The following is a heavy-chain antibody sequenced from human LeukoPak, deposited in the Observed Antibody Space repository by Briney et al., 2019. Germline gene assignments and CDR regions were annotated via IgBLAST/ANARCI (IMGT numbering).Heavy chain of an antibody. D-gene: IGHD3-16*01. CDR2: IYYSGST. J-gene: IGHJ5*02. V-gene: IGHV4-59*01. CDR3: ASTSGPPRTWFDP. CDR1: GFTFSDYY. Sequence: GSLRLSCAASGFTFSDYYMSWIRQPPGKGLEWIGYIYYSGSTNYNPSLKSRVTISVDTSKNQFSLKLSSVTAADTAVYYCASTSGPPRTWFDPWGQGTLVTVSS.